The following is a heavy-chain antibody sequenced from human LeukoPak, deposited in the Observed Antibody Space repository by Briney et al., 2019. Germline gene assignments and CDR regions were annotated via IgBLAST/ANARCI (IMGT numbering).Heavy chain of an antibody. J-gene: IGHJ5*02. D-gene: IGHD2-2*02. CDR3: ARIVWVVPAAIGWFDP. Sequence: GASVKVSCKASGYTFTSYGISWVRQAPGQGLEWMGWISAYNGNTNYAQKLQGRVTMTTDTFTSTAYMELRSLRSDDTAVYYCARIVWVVPAAIGWFDPWGQGTLVTVSS. CDR2: ISAYNGNT. V-gene: IGHV1-18*01. CDR1: GYTFTSYG.